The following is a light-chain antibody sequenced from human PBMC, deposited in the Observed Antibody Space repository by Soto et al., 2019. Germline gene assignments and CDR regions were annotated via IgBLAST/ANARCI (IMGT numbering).Light chain of an antibody. Sequence: DGHLTQSPSTLSASVGDRFTITCRSSQSISSWLAWYQQKPGKAPKLLIYKASSLESGVTSRFSGSGSGTEFTLTISSLQPDDGATYYCQQYNSYSRTFGQGTKV. CDR2: KAS. CDR1: QSISSW. J-gene: IGKJ1*01. V-gene: IGKV1-5*03. CDR3: QQYNSYSRT.